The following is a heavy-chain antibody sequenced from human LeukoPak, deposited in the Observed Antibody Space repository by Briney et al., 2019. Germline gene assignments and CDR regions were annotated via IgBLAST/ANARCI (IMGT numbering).Heavy chain of an antibody. CDR2: IYYSGST. CDR3: ARDPIGGGWFDP. V-gene: IGHV4-59*01. CDR1: GGSISSYY. J-gene: IGHJ5*02. D-gene: IGHD3-10*01. Sequence: SETLSLTCTVSGGSISSYYWSWIRQPPGKGLEWIGYIYYSGSTNYSPSLKSRVTISVDTSKNQFSLKLSSVTAADTAVYYCARDPIGGGWFDPWGQGTLVTVSS.